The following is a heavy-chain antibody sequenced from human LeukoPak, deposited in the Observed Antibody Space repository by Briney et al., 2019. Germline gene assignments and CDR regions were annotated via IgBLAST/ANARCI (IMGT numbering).Heavy chain of an antibody. J-gene: IGHJ4*02. CDR1: GFTFSSYA. V-gene: IGHV3-53*04. CDR3: ARGMTNPFDY. Sequence: PGGSLRLSCAASGFTFSSYAMSWVRQAPGKGLEWVSVIYSGGSTYYADSVKGRFTIPRHNSENTLYLQMNSLRAEDTAVYYCARGMTNPFDYWGQGTLVTVSS. D-gene: IGHD4-17*01. CDR2: IYSGGST.